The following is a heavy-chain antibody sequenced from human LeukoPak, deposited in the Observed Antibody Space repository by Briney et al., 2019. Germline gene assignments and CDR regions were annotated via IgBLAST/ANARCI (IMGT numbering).Heavy chain of an antibody. CDR3: AMGRGGGWDY. Sequence: GASVKVSCKASGYIFSNFDINWVRQAPGQGLEWVGWMNPNSGNTGSAQKFQGRVTMTRDTSTSTVYMELSSLRSEDTAVYYCAMGRGGGWDYWGQGTLVTVSA. CDR1: GYIFSNFD. D-gene: IGHD3-10*01. CDR2: MNPNSGNT. J-gene: IGHJ4*02. V-gene: IGHV1-8*01.